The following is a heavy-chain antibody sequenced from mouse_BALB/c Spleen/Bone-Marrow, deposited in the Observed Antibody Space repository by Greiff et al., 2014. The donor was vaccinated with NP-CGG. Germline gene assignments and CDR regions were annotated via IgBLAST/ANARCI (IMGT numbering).Heavy chain of an antibody. CDR3: ARGGYYGTSLYWYFDV. CDR2: INPYNDGT. D-gene: IGHD1-1*01. J-gene: IGHJ1*01. CDR1: GYTFTSYV. Sequence: EVQLQQSGPELVKPGASVKMSCKASGYTFTSYVIHWVKQKPGQGLEWIGYINPYNDGTKYNEKFKGKATLTSDKSSSTAYMELSSLTSEDSAVYYCARGGYYGTSLYWYFDVWSAGTTVTVSS. V-gene: IGHV1-14*01.